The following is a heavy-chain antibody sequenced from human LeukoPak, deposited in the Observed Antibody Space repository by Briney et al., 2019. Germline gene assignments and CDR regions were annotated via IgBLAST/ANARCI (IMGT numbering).Heavy chain of an antibody. Sequence: GGSLRLSCAASGFSISDDWMSWVRQAPGKGLEWVGRIKSESSGATTHYAAPVKGRFTISRDDSKNTLYLQLSSLKTDDTAVYYCTLIKGWGSGTYYLDYWGQGSLVTVSS. J-gene: IGHJ4*02. CDR2: IKSESSGATT. V-gene: IGHV3-15*01. CDR1: GFSISDDW. CDR3: TLIKGWGSGTYYLDY. D-gene: IGHD3-10*01.